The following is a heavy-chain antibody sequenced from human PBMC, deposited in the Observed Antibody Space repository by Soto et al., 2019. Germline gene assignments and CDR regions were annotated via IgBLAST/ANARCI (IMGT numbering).Heavy chain of an antibody. CDR3: ATGLKDASNRPSFDS. Sequence: GSLRLSCSGSGFNFSYYYMNWIRQTPVRGLEWVSSILSLESHKYYAASVMGRFSISRDNAQKSLFLQMNNLRAEDTGIYFCATGLKDASNRPSFDSWGPGTPVTVSS. D-gene: IGHD3-16*01. CDR1: GFNFSYYY. CDR2: ILSLESHK. V-gene: IGHV3-11*01. J-gene: IGHJ4*02.